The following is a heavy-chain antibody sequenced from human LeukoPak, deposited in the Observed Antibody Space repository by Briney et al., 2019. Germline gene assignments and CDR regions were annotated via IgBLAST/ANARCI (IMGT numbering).Heavy chain of an antibody. CDR3: ARGTRDLVVVAATVDYFDY. CDR1: GGSFSGYY. J-gene: IGHJ4*02. Sequence: SETLSLTCAVYGGSFSGYYWSWIRQPPGKGLEWIGEINHSGSTNYNPSLKSRVTISVDTSKNQFPLKLSSVTAADTAVYYCARGTRDLVVVAATVDYFDYWGQGTLVTVSS. V-gene: IGHV4-34*01. D-gene: IGHD2-15*01. CDR2: INHSGST.